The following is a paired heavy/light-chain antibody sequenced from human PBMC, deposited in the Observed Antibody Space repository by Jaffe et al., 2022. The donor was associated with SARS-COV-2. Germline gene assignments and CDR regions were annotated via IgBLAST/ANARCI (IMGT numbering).Light chain of an antibody. CDR1: SSNIGAGYD. J-gene: IGLJ3*02. CDR2: GNS. CDR3: QSYDSSLSGLGV. V-gene: IGLV1-40*01. Sequence: QSVLTQPPSVSGAPGQRVTISCTGSSSNIGAGYDVHWYQQLPGTAPKLLIYGNSNRPSGVPDRFSGSKSGTSASLAITGLQAEDEADYYCQSYDSSLSGLGVFGGGTKLTVL.
Heavy chain of an antibody. J-gene: IGHJ6*02. V-gene: IGHV3-30*18. D-gene: IGHD6-19*01. CDR3: AKDGGLSKQWLVGPGGHFYYGMDV. Sequence: QVQLVESGGGVVQPGRSLRLSCAASGFTFSSYGMHWVRQAPGKGLEWVAVISYDGSNKYYADSVKGRFTISRDNSKNTLYLQMNSLRAEDTAVYYCAKDGGLSKQWLVGPGGHFYYGMDVWGQGTTVTVSS. CDR1: GFTFSSYG. CDR2: ISYDGSNK.